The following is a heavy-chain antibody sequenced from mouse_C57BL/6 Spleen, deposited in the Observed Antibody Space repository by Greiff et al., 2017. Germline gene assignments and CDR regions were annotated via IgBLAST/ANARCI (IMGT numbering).Heavy chain of an antibody. J-gene: IGHJ3*01. CDR3: ARGGVGYSFAY. CDR1: GYTFTSYT. CDR2: INPSSGYT. Sequence: LVESGAELARPGASVKMSCKASGYTFTSYTMHWVKQRPGQGLEWIGYINPSSGYTKYNQKFKDKATLTADKSSSTAYMQLSSLTSEDSAVYYCARGGVGYSFAYWGQGTLVTVSA. D-gene: IGHD2-3*01. V-gene: IGHV1-4*01.